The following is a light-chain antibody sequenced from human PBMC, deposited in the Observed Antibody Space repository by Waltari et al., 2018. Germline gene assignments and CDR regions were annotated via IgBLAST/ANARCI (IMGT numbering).Light chain of an antibody. CDR1: QDISNY. V-gene: IGKV1-33*01. CDR2: DAS. CDR3: QQYDNLLFT. Sequence: DIQMTQSPSSLSASVGDRVTITCPASQDISNYLNWYQQKPWKAPKLLIYDASNLETGVPSRFSGSGSGTDFTFTISSLQPEDIATYYCQQYDNLLFTFGPGTKVDIK. J-gene: IGKJ3*01.